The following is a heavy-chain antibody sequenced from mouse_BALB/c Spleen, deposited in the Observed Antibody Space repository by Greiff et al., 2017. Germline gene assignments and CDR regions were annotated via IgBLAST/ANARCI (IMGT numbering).Heavy chain of an antibody. V-gene: IGHV1-62-2*01. CDR2: FYPGSGSI. J-gene: IGHJ2*01. D-gene: IGHD2-2*01. CDR1: GYTFTEYI. CDR3: ARHEDWGYDAGYYFDY. Sequence: QLQQSGAGLVKPGASVKLSCKASGYTFTEYIIHWVKQRSGQGLEWIGWFYPGSGSIKYNEKFKDKATLTADKSSSTVYMELSRLTSEDSAVYFCARHEDWGYDAGYYFDYWGQGTTLTVSS.